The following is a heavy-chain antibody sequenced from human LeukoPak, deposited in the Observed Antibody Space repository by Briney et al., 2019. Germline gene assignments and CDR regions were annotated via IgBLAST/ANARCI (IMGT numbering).Heavy chain of an antibody. CDR2: ISGSGGNT. Sequence: GGSLRLSCAASGFTFSSYDMSWVRQAPGKGLEWVSVISGSGGNTYYAESVKGRFTISRDNSKNTLYLQMISLRAEDTAVYYCATKGRVTLVRARWPFDYWGQGTLVTVSS. J-gene: IGHJ4*02. CDR1: GFTFSSYD. CDR3: ATKGRVTLVRARWPFDY. D-gene: IGHD3-10*01. V-gene: IGHV3-23*01.